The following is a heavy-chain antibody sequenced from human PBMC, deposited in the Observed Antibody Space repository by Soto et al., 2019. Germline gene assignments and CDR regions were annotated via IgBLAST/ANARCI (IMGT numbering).Heavy chain of an antibody. J-gene: IGHJ6*02. Sequence: ASVKVSCKASGYTFACYYMHWVRQAPGQGLEWMGCINPNSGVTNYAQKFQGRVTMTRDTSISTDYMELSRLRSDDTAVYYCASGSPYSDFWSGSHLYYGMDGWGQWTTVTISS. CDR2: INPNSGVT. D-gene: IGHD3-3*01. CDR3: ASGSPYSDFWSGSHLYYGMDG. V-gene: IGHV1-2*02. CDR1: GYTFACYY.